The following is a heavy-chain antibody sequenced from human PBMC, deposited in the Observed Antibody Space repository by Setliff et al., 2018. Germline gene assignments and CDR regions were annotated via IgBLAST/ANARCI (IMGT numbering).Heavy chain of an antibody. Sequence: SETLSLTCTVSGGSISSGNYYWSWIRQPAGKGLEWIGHIQTSGTTNYNPSLKSRVTISVDTSKNQFSLKLSAVTAADTAVYYCARSFYGCFNYWGQGTLVTVSS. CDR3: ARSFYGCFNY. J-gene: IGHJ4*02. V-gene: IGHV4-61*09. D-gene: IGHD3-10*01. CDR1: GGSISSGNYY. CDR2: IQTSGTT.